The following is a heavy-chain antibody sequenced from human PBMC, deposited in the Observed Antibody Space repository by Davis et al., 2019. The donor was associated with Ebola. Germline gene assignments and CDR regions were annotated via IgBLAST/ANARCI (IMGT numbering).Heavy chain of an antibody. D-gene: IGHD1-14*01. CDR1: GYTFTNYA. CDR3: ARGLLFHLTYMDV. V-gene: IGHV1-3*01. J-gene: IGHJ6*02. CDR2: INAGNGNT. Sequence: AASVTVSCKASGYTFTNYAIHWVRQAPGQRLEWMGWINAGNGNTKYSQKFQGRVTITRDTSASTAYMELSSLRSEDTTVYYCARGLLFHLTYMDVWGQRTTVTVSS.